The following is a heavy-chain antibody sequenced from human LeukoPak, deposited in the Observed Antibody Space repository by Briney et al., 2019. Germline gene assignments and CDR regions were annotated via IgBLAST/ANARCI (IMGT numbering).Heavy chain of an antibody. CDR1: GFTFSSYG. J-gene: IGHJ4*02. Sequence: RPGGSLRLSCAASGFTFSSYGIHWVRQAPGKGLEWVAVISYDGSNKYYADSVKGRFTISRDNSKNTLYLQMNSLRAEDTAVYYCAKVMGSYSSVPFDYWGQGTLVTVSS. V-gene: IGHV3-30*18. D-gene: IGHD3-10*01. CDR3: AKVMGSYSSVPFDY. CDR2: ISYDGSNK.